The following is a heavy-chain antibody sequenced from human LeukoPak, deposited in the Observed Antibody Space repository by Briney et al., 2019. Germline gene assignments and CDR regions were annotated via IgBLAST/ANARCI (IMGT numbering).Heavy chain of an antibody. J-gene: IGHJ4*02. Sequence: SETLSLTCTVSGGSISSSSYYWGWIRQPPGKGLEWIGSIYYSGSTYYNPSLKSRVTISVDTSKNQFSLKLSSVTAADTAVYYCARGTEHLDYWGEGTLVTVSS. V-gene: IGHV4-39*07. CDR3: ARGTEHLDY. D-gene: IGHD2-21*01. CDR1: GGSISSSSYY. CDR2: IYYSGST.